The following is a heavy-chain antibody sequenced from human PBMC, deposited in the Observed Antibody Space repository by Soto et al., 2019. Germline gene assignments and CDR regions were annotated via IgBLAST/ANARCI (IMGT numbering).Heavy chain of an antibody. D-gene: IGHD3-22*01. Sequence: GGSLRLSCAASGFTFSSFSMNWVRQAPGKGLEWVSSISSRSSHTYYADSVEGRFTVSRDNAKNSLYLQMDSLRVEDTATYYCARRLLGGYYDSSGYYSGAYGMDVWGQGTTVTVSS. CDR1: GFTFSSFS. CDR3: ARRLLGGYYDSSGYYSGAYGMDV. CDR2: ISSRSSHT. V-gene: IGHV3-21*01. J-gene: IGHJ6*02.